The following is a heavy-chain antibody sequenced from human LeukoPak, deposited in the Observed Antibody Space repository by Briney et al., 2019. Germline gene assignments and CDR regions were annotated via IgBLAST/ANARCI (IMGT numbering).Heavy chain of an antibody. V-gene: IGHV3-23*01. D-gene: IGHD3-10*01. Sequence: PGGSLRLSCAASGFTFSSYAMSWDRQAPGKGLEWVSAISGSGGSTYYADYVKGRFTISRDNSKNPLYLQMNSLRAEDTAVYYCAKDWRVRGVRPSFYMDVWGKGTTVTVSS. CDR2: ISGSGGST. J-gene: IGHJ6*03. CDR3: AKDWRVRGVRPSFYMDV. CDR1: GFTFSSYA.